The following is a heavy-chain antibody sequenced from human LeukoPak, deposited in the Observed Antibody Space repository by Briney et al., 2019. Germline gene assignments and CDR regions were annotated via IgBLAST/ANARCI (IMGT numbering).Heavy chain of an antibody. CDR1: GFTFSSYG. CDR3: AKGTYDSGSYYMYY. V-gene: IGHV3-33*06. Sequence: PGGSLRLSCAASGFTFSSYGMHWVRQAPGKGLEGVAVIWYDGSNKYYADSVKGRFTISRDNSKNTLYLQMNSLRAEDTAVYYCAKGTYDSGSYYMYYWGQGTLVTVSS. D-gene: IGHD3-10*01. J-gene: IGHJ4*02. CDR2: IWYDGSNK.